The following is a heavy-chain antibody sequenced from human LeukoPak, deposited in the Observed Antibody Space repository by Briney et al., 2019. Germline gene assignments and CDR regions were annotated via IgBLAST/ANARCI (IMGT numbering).Heavy chain of an antibody. CDR3: ARGAPYDSSGYYEDYQYYFDY. V-gene: IGHV1-69*13. J-gene: IGHJ4*02. CDR1: GYTFTSYG. CDR2: IIPIFGTA. Sequence: SVKVSCKASGYTFTSYGISWVRQAPGQGLEWMGGIIPIFGTANYAQKFQGRVTITADESTSTAYMELSSLRSEDTAVYYCARGAPYDSSGYYEDYQYYFDYWGQGTLVTVSS. D-gene: IGHD3-22*01.